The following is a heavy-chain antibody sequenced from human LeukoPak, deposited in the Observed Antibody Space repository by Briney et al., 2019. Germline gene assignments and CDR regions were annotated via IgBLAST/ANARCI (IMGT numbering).Heavy chain of an antibody. V-gene: IGHV3-66*02. D-gene: IGHD3-3*01. CDR1: GFTVSSNY. Sequence: PGGSLRLSCAASGFTVSSNYMSWVRQAPGKGLEWVSVIYSGGSTYYADSVKGRFTISRDNSKNTLYLQMNSLRAEDTAVYYCARGGSGGTIFGVVTLFYSDYWGQGTLVTVSS. J-gene: IGHJ4*02. CDR3: ARGGSGGTIFGVVTLFYSDY. CDR2: IYSGGST.